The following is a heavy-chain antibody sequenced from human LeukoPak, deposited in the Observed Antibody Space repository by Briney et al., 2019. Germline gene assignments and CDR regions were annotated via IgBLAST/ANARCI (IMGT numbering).Heavy chain of an antibody. CDR2: LNTKSGTP. CDR3: ARRSPSADAFDI. V-gene: IGHV7-4-1*02. J-gene: IGHJ3*02. CDR1: GYTFSRNA. Sequence: ASVTVSCKASGYTFSRNAINWVRQAPGQGLEWMGWLNTKSGTPTYAQGFTGRFVFSLDISVSTAYLQISNLTPEDTPVYYCARRSPSADAFDIWGQGTMVTVSS.